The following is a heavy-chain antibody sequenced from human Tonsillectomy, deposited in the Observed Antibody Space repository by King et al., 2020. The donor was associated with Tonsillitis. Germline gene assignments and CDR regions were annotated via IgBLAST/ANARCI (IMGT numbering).Heavy chain of an antibody. CDR2: VSYDGSNN. CDR1: GFTFSSYA. J-gene: IGHJ6*02. CDR3: ASGGWVYGSETPRDYHYYGMDV. Sequence: VQLVESGGGVVQPGRCLRLSCAASGFTFSSYAMHWVRQAPGKGLEWVAVVSYDGSNNYYADSVKGRFTISRDNTKNTLYLQMNSLRPEDTAVYYCASGGWVYGSETPRDYHYYGMDVWGQGTTVTVSS. D-gene: IGHD3-10*01. V-gene: IGHV3-30-3*01.